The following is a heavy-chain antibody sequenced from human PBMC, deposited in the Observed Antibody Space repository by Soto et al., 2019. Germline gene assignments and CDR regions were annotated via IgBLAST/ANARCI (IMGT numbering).Heavy chain of an antibody. CDR1: GFTFGDYA. CDR2: IRSKAYGGTT. Sequence: PGGSLRLSCTASGFTFGDYAMSWVRQAPGKGLEWVGFIRSKAYGGTTEYAASVKGRFTISRDTSLHLQMNSLKTEDTAIYYCARGWQSAFDMWGQGTMMTV. J-gene: IGHJ3*02. D-gene: IGHD6-13*01. CDR3: ARGWQSAFDM. V-gene: IGHV3-49*04.